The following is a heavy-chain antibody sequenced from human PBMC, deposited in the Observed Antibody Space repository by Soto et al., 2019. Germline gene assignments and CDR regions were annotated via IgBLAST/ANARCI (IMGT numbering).Heavy chain of an antibody. D-gene: IGHD5-12*01. CDR1: GFTFSAYA. CDR3: AKRGTNRGDAFCVDK. J-gene: IGHJ4*02. V-gene: IGHV3-23*01. CDR2: FTAGGNT. Sequence: GGSLRLSCAASGFTFSAYAMTWVRQAPEKGLEWVSAFTAGGNTYYADSVKGRFTISRDNSKNTLYLQMNSLRAEDTAVYYCAKRGTNRGDAFCVDKWGQGTLVTVSS.